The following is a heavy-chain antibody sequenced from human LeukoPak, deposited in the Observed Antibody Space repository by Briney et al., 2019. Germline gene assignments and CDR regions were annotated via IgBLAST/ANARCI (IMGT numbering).Heavy chain of an antibody. CDR2: IIPILGIA. CDR3: ARVNGVVAATYDY. CDR1: GYTFTSYA. J-gene: IGHJ4*02. V-gene: IGHV1-69*04. Sequence: ASVKVSCKASGYTFTSYAISWVRQAPGQGLEWMGRIIPILGIANYAQKFQGRVTITADKSTSTAYMELSSLRSEDTAVYYCARVNGVVAATYDYWGQGTLVTVSS. D-gene: IGHD2-15*01.